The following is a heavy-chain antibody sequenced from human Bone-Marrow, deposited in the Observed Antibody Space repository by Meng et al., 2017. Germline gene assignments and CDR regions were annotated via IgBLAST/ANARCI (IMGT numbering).Heavy chain of an antibody. J-gene: IGHJ6*02. CDR1: GGSISSGGYY. Sequence: SETLSLTCTVSGGSISSGGYYWSWIRQHPGKGLEWIGYIYYSGSTNYNPSLKSRVTISVDTSKNQFSLKLSSVTAADTAVYYCARDRVLVTMVRGVIPYYYGMDVWGQGTTVTVSS. CDR2: IYYSGST. CDR3: ARDRVLVTMVRGVIPYYYGMDV. V-gene: IGHV4-61*08. D-gene: IGHD3-10*01.